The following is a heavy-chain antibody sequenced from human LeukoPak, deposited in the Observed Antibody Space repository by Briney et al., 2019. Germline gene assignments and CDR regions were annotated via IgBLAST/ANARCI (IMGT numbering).Heavy chain of an antibody. CDR1: GGSISSSSYY. Sequence: SETLSLTCTVSGGSISSSSYYWGWIRQPPGKGLEWIGEINHSGSTNYNPSLKSRVTISVDTSKNQFSLKLSSVTAADTAVYYCARDGYDILTGYYRDYWGREPWSPSPQ. CDR3: ARDGYDILTGYYRDY. CDR2: INHSGST. V-gene: IGHV4-39*07. D-gene: IGHD3-9*01. J-gene: IGHJ4*02.